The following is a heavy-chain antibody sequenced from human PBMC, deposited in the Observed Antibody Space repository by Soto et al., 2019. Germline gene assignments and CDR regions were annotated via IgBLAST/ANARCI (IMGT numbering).Heavy chain of an antibody. J-gene: IGHJ6*02. D-gene: IGHD6-19*01. CDR1: GFTFSSYA. V-gene: IGHV3-30-3*01. CDR2: ISYDGSNK. CDR3: ARDLPPYSVAGILMYYYGMDV. Sequence: GGSLRLSCAASGFTFSSYAMHWVRQAPGKGLEWVAVISYDGSNKYYADSVKGRFTISRDNSKNTLYLQMNSLRAEDTAVYYCARDLPPYSVAGILMYYYGMDVWGQGTTVTVSS.